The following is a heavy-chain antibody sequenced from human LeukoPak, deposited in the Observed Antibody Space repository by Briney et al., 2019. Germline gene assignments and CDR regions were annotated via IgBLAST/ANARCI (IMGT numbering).Heavy chain of an antibody. CDR1: GYTFTSYG. V-gene: IGHV1-18*01. Sequence: ASVKVSCKASGYTFTSYGISWVRQAPGQGLEWMGWISAYNGNTNYAQKLQGRVTMTTDTSTSTAYMELRSLRSDDTAVYYCARGGPSFGVVILLHFDYWGQGTLVTVSS. D-gene: IGHD3-3*01. CDR3: ARGGPSFGVVILLHFDY. J-gene: IGHJ4*02. CDR2: ISAYNGNT.